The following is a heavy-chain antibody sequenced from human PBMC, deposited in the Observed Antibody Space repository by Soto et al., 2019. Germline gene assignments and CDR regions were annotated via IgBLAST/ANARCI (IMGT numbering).Heavy chain of an antibody. CDR3: AKVIVLRASTIEY. D-gene: IGHD3-16*02. V-gene: IGHV3-23*01. Sequence: EEQVLESGGGLAQPGGSLRLSCVASGFIFQNYAMSWVRQTPGKGLEWVSVINGRGNTTFYADSVKGRFTVSRDNSRNLVYLDMNSLRVEDTAAYSCAKVIVLRASTIEYWGLGTPVIVSS. J-gene: IGHJ4*01. CDR1: GFIFQNYA. CDR2: INGRGNTT.